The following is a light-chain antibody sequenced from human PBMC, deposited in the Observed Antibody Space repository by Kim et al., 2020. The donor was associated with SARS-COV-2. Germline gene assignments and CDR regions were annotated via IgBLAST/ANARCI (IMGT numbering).Light chain of an antibody. CDR1: RPRSYY. Sequence: VAAGQTVRFTWQADRPRSYYATWYQQQPSQAPFLVIYGRNNRPSGIPDRFCGSAAGNRSSLTISGAQAEDEAEFCCQSCDCGGNVVFGGGTNLT. J-gene: IGLJ2*01. CDR3: QSCDCGGNVV. V-gene: IGLV3-19*01. CDR2: GRN.